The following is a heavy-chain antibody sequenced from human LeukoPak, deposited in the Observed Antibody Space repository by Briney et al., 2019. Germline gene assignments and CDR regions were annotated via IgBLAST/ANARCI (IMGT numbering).Heavy chain of an antibody. J-gene: IGHJ4*02. CDR2: ISAYNGNT. CDR1: GYTFTSYG. Sequence: ASVKVSCKASGYTFTSYGISWVRQAPRQGLEWMGWISAYNGNTNYAQKLQGRVTMTTDTSTSTAYMELRSLRSDDTAVYYCARDYYDILTGPPAPFDYWGQGTLVTVSS. D-gene: IGHD3-9*01. V-gene: IGHV1-18*04. CDR3: ARDYYDILTGPPAPFDY.